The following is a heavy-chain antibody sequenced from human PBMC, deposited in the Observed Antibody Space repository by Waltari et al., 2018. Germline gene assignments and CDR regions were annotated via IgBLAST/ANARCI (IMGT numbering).Heavy chain of an antibody. Sequence: QEQLVQSGVEVKKPGASVKVSCKASGYRFPVYYFPRVRQAPGQGLEWMGRIDPNTGDTDFAQKFQGRVTMTRATSISTVYMELTNLRSDDTAMYYCTRFIFGMVEGMDVWGKGTKV. V-gene: IGHV1-2*06. J-gene: IGHJ6*03. D-gene: IGHD3-3*01. CDR3: TRFIFGMVEGMDV. CDR2: IDPNTGDT. CDR1: GYRFPVYY.